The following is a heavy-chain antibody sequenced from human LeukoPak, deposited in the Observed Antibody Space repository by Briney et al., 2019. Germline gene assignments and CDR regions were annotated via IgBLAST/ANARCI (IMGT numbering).Heavy chain of an antibody. D-gene: IGHD7-27*01. V-gene: IGHV2-5*02. CDR1: GFSLNTNGVG. Sequence: SGPTLVKPTETLTLTCTFPGFSLNTNGVGVGWIRQPPGKALEWLALISRDDDKRYSPSLKSRLTITKDTSKNQVALTLANLDPVDTATYYCAHTGSAHGDDWFDPWGQGTLVTVSS. J-gene: IGHJ5*02. CDR2: ISRDDDK. CDR3: AHTGSAHGDDWFDP.